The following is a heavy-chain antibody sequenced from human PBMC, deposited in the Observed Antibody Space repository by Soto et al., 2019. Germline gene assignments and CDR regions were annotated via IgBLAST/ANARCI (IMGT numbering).Heavy chain of an antibody. CDR2: ISAYNGNT. D-gene: IGHD3-22*01. CDR3: ASPDYYDSSGDY. Sequence: ASVKVSCKASGYTFTSYGISWVRQAPGQGLEWMGWISAYNGNTNYAQKLQGRVTMTTDTSTSTAYMELRSLRSEDTAVYYCASPDYYDSSGDYWGQGTLVTVSS. CDR1: GYTFTSYG. J-gene: IGHJ4*02. V-gene: IGHV1-18*01.